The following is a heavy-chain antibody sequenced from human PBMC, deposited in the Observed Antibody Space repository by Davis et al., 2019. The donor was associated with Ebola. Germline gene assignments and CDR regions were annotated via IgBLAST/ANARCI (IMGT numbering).Heavy chain of an antibody. V-gene: IGHV3-64D*08. Sequence: GGSLRLSCSASGFTFSNYGMHWVRQAPGKGQEYVSAIIDNGERTDYADSVKGRFTISRDNSKNTLYLHMTSLRPEDTAMYYCVKGWPVHDFWGQGTLVTVSS. CDR3: VKGWPVHDF. J-gene: IGHJ4*02. CDR2: IIDNGERT. CDR1: GFTFSNYG. D-gene: IGHD2-15*01.